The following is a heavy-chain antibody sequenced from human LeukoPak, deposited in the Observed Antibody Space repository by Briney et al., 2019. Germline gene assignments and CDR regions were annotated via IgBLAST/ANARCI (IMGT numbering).Heavy chain of an antibody. CDR3: APTTGGGSDY. D-gene: IGHD1-14*01. Sequence: GGSLRLSCAASGFTFSSYGMHWVRQAPGKGLEWVAVISYDGSNKYYADSVKGRFTISRDNSKNTLYLQMNSLRAEDTAVYYCAPTTGGGSDYWGQGTLVTVSS. CDR1: GFTFSSYG. V-gene: IGHV3-30*03. J-gene: IGHJ4*02. CDR2: ISYDGSNK.